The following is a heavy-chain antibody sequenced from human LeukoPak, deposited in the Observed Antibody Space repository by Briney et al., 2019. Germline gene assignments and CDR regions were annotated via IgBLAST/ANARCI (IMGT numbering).Heavy chain of an antibody. D-gene: IGHD5-18*01. J-gene: IGHJ4*02. V-gene: IGHV1-69*04. CDR3: ARDREGGSYDYYFDY. Sequence: SVKVSCMASGGTFSSYTISWVRQAPGKGLEWMGRIIPILGIANYAQKFQGRVTITADKSTSTAYMELSSLRSEDTAVYYCARDREGGSYDYYFDYWGQGTLVTVSS. CDR2: IIPILGIA. CDR1: GGTFSSYT.